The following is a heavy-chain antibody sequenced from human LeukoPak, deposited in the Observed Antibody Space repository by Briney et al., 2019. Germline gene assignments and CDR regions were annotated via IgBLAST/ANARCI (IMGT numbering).Heavy chain of an antibody. CDR3: AAGLRTWFGELLRTPNAFDI. Sequence: VASVEVSCKASGFTFTSSAMQWVRQARGQRLEWIGWIVVGSGNTNYAQKFQERVTITRDMSTSTAYMELSSLRSEDTAVYYCAAGLRTWFGELLRTPNAFDIWGQGTMVTVSS. V-gene: IGHV1-58*02. CDR2: IVVGSGNT. CDR1: GFTFTSSA. J-gene: IGHJ3*02. D-gene: IGHD3-10*01.